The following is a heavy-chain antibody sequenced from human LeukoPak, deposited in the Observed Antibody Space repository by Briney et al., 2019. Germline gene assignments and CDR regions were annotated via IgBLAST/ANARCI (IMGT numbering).Heavy chain of an antibody. D-gene: IGHD2-15*01. J-gene: IGHJ4*02. CDR1: GYTFTSYD. CDR3: ARDGCSGGSCPG. CDR2: MNPNSGNT. Sequence: ASVKVSCKASGYTFTSYDINWVRQATGQGLEWMGWMNPNSGNTGYAQKFQGRVTMTRNTSISTAYMELSSLRSEDTAVYYRARDGCSGGSCPGWGQGTLVTVSS. V-gene: IGHV1-8*01.